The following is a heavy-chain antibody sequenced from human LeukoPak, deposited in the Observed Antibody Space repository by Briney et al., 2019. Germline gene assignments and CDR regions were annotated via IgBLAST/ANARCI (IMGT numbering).Heavy chain of an antibody. Sequence: GGSVTLSCAPSGFIFSSYDMHWVRQATGKGLEWVSAIGTAGDQYFPGSVKGRLTISRENAKNSLYLQMNSLRAGDTAVYYCARGNYYYSSGYFTFDAFDIWGQGTMVTVSS. CDR1: GFIFSSYD. J-gene: IGHJ3*02. CDR2: IGTAGDQ. CDR3: ARGNYYYSSGYFTFDAFDI. D-gene: IGHD3-22*01. V-gene: IGHV3-13*05.